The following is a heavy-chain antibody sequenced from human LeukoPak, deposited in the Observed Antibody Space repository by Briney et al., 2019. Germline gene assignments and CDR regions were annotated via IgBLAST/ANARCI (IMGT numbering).Heavy chain of an antibody. J-gene: IGHJ4*02. CDR2: IYSGGST. D-gene: IGHD5-12*01. V-gene: IGHV3-53*01. Sequence: GGSLRLSCAASGFTVSSNYMSWVRQAPGKGLEWVSVIYSGGSTYYADSVKGRFTISRDNSKNTLYLQTNSLRAEDTAVYYCARDADPTITRGLTGFDYWGQGTLVTVSS. CDR1: GFTVSSNY. CDR3: ARDADPTITRGLTGFDY.